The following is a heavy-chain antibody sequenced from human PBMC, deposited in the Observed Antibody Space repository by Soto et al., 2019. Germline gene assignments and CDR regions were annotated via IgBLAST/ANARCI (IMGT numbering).Heavy chain of an antibody. V-gene: IGHV4-59*01. CDR2: IYYSGST. Sequence: QVQLQESGPGLVKPSETLSLTCTVSGGSISSYYWSWIRQPPGKGLEWIGYIYYSGSTNYNPSLKSRVTISVDTSKNQFSLKLSAVTAADTAVYYCARELRPYSSSSAGPGYYGMDVWGQGTTVTVSS. CDR1: GGSISSYY. J-gene: IGHJ6*02. CDR3: ARELRPYSSSSAGPGYYGMDV. D-gene: IGHD6-6*01.